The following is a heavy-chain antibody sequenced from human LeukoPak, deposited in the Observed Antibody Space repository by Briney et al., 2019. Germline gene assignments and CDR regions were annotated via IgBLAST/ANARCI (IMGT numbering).Heavy chain of an antibody. D-gene: IGHD3-10*01. CDR2: MNPNSGNT. Sequence: ASVKVSCKASGYTFTSYDINWVRQATGQGLEWMGWMNPNSGNTGYPQKFQGRVTMTRNTSISTAYMELSSLRSEDTAVYYCARGQFYYGSGSYYNDQPHDYWGQGTLVTVSS. CDR3: ARGQFYYGSGSYYNDQPHDY. V-gene: IGHV1-8*01. CDR1: GYTFTSYD. J-gene: IGHJ4*02.